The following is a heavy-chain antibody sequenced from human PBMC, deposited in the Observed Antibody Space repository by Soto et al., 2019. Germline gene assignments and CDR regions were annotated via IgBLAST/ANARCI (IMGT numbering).Heavy chain of an antibody. CDR1: GGSFSGYY. CDR3: ASAPDSSSWLLGYYYYYGMDV. Sequence: QVQLQQWGAGLLKPSETLSLTCAVYGGSFSGYYWSWIRQPPGKGLEWIGEINHSGSTNYNPSLKSRVTISVVTSKNQFSLKLSSVTAADTAVYYCASAPDSSSWLLGYYYYYGMDVWGQGTTVTVSS. J-gene: IGHJ6*02. D-gene: IGHD6-13*01. CDR2: INHSGST. V-gene: IGHV4-34*01.